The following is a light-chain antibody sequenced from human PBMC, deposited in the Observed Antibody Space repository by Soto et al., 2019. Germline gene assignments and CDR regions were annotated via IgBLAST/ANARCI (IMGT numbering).Light chain of an antibody. CDR3: QQSYRTPYT. CDR2: AAS. V-gene: IGKV1-39*01. Sequence: DIQMTQSPSSLSASVGDRVTITCRASQSISSYLNWYQQKPGKAPKLPIYAASSLQSGVPSRFSGSGSGTDFTLTIGSLQPEDFSTYYCQQSYRTPYTFGQGTKVDIK. J-gene: IGKJ2*01. CDR1: QSISSY.